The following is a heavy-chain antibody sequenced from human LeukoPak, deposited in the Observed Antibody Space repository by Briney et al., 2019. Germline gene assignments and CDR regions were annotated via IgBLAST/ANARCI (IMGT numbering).Heavy chain of an antibody. CDR2: IYYSGNT. D-gene: IGHD5-12*01. Sequence: SETLSLTCAVYGGSFSGYYWSWIRQPPGKGLEWIGGIYYSGNTYYNPSLKSRVTISVDTSKNQFSLRLSSVTAADTAVYYCARHTDIVATIGAFDIWGQGTMVTVSS. V-gene: IGHV4-34*01. CDR3: ARHTDIVATIGAFDI. CDR1: GGSFSGYY. J-gene: IGHJ3*02.